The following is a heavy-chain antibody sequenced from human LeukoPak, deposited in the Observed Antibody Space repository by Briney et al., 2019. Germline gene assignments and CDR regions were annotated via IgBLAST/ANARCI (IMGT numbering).Heavy chain of an antibody. V-gene: IGHV3-66*01. Sequence: PGGSLRLSCAASGFTFSSYAMSWVRQAPGKGLEWVSVIYSGGSTYYADSVKGRFTISRDNSKNTLYLQMNSLRAEDTAVYYCARATVPRGYFDYWGQGTLVTVSS. CDR3: ARATVPRGYFDY. D-gene: IGHD3-10*01. J-gene: IGHJ4*02. CDR2: IYSGGST. CDR1: GFTFSSYA.